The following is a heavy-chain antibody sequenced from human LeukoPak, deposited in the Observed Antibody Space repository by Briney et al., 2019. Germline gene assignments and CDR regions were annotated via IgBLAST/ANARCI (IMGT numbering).Heavy chain of an antibody. Sequence: PGGSLRLSCAASGFTFSSYAMHWVRQAPGKGLEWVAVISYDGSNKYYADSVKGRFTISRDNSKNTLYLQMNSLRAEDTAVYYCAKEGSSRRRYDSSGGVPNYYYYMDVWGKGTTVTVSS. J-gene: IGHJ6*03. D-gene: IGHD3-22*01. CDR1: GFTFSSYA. V-gene: IGHV3-30*04. CDR3: AKEGSSRRRYDSSGGVPNYYYYMDV. CDR2: ISYDGSNK.